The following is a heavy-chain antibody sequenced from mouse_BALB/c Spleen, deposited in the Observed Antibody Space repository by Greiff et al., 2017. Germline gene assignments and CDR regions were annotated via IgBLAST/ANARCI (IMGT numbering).Heavy chain of an antibody. Sequence: VQLQQSGTVLARPGASVKMSCKASGYTFTSYWMHWVKQRPGQGLEWIGAIYPGNSYTSYIQKFKGKAKLTAVTSTRTAYMELSSLTNEDSAVYYCTRGHYYGSSYVAYWGQGTLVTVSA. CDR2: IYPGNSYT. CDR3: TRGHYYGSSYVAY. D-gene: IGHD1-1*01. J-gene: IGHJ3*01. V-gene: IGHV1-5*01. CDR1: GYTFTSYW.